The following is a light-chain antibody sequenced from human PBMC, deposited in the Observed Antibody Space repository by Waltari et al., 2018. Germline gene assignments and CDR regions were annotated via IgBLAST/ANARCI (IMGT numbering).Light chain of an antibody. CDR2: GAS. CDR3: QKYDRLPAT. Sequence: EIVLTQSPGTLSLSPGERGTLSCRASQSVSRFLAWSQQKPGQAPRLLIYGASTRATGIPDRFSGSGSGTDFSLTISRLEPEDFAVYYCQKYDRLPATFGQGTKVEIK. J-gene: IGKJ1*01. CDR1: QSVSRF. V-gene: IGKV3-20*01.